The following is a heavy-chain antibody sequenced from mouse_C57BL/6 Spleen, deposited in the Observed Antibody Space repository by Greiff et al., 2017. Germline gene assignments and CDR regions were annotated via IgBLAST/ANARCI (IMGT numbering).Heavy chain of an antibody. J-gene: IGHJ3*01. Sequence: EVQLQQSGPELVKPGASVKMSCKASGYTFTDYNMHWVKQSHGKSLEWIGYINPNNGGTSYNQKFKGKATLTVNKSSSTAYMELRSLTSEDSAVYYCARWDYGSSDAWFAYWGQGTLVTVSA. CDR2: INPNNGGT. V-gene: IGHV1-22*01. CDR3: ARWDYGSSDAWFAY. CDR1: GYTFTDYN. D-gene: IGHD1-1*01.